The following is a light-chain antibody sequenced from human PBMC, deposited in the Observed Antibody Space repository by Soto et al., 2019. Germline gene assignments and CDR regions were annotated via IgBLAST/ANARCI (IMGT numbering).Light chain of an antibody. J-gene: IGKJ1*01. CDR3: QQYGSSPQT. V-gene: IGKV3-20*01. CDR2: GAS. CDR1: QSVRSSY. Sequence: EIVLTQSPGTLSLSPGQRATLSCRASQSVRSSYLAWYQQKPGQAPRLLIYGASSRATDIPDRFSGSGSGTDFTLTIRGLEPEDFAVYYCQQYGSSPQTFGLGTKVDIK.